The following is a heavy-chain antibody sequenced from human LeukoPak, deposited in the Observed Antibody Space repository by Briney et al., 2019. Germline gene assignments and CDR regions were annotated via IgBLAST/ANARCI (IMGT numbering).Heavy chain of an antibody. CDR3: AKRVATVTNGRYFDY. V-gene: IGHV3-23*01. CDR1: GFTFSKFP. D-gene: IGHD4-17*01. Sequence: GGSLRLSCAASGFTFSKFPMGWVRQAPGRGLEWVSAISASGDVTFYADSLRGRFTISRDNSKNTLYLQMSSLRAEDTAVYYCAKRVATVTNGRYFDYWGQGTLVTVSS. J-gene: IGHJ4*02. CDR2: ISASGDVT.